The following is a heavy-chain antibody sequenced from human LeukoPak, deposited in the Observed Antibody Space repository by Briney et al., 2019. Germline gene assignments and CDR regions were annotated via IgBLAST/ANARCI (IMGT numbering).Heavy chain of an antibody. CDR1: GYTFTSYD. CDR3: VRGAYYYDSSGYYYRPDLADY. V-gene: IGHV1-8*01. J-gene: IGHJ4*02. D-gene: IGHD3-22*01. CDR2: MNPNSGNT. Sequence: ASVKVSCKASGYTFTSYDINWVRQATGQGLEWMGWMNPNSGNTGYAQKFQGRVTMTRNTSISTAYMELSSLRSEDTAVYYCVRGAYYYDSSGYYYRPDLADYWGQGTLVTVSS.